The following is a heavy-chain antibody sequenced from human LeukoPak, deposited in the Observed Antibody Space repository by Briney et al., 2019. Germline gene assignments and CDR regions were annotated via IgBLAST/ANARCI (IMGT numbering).Heavy chain of an antibody. J-gene: IGHJ4*02. CDR1: GFNFSSYW. V-gene: IGHV3-7*01. D-gene: IGHD2-2*01. CDR3: ARDTPVVVPSYFDY. CDR2: IKQDGSEK. Sequence: GGSLRLSCAASGFNFSSYWMSWVRQAPGKGLEWVANIKQDGSEKYYVDSVKGRFTISRDNAKNSLYLQMNSLRAEDTAVYYCARDTPVVVPSYFDYWGQGTLVTVSS.